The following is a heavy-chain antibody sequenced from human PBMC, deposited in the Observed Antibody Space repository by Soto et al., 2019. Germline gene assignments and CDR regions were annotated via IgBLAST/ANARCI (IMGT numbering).Heavy chain of an antibody. CDR2: IVGSGIA. J-gene: IGHJ4*02. CDR3: VRVLYDSGVVDF. CDR1: GFTFTNLA. V-gene: IGHV3-23*01. D-gene: IGHD5-12*01. Sequence: EVQLLESGGDLVQPGGSLRLSCAASGFTFTNLAMIWVRQAPGRGPEWVSGIVGSGIAFHADSVKGRFTISRDDSRNTVYLQMSSLRVEDTGVYSCVRVLYDSGVVDFWGQGSPITVS.